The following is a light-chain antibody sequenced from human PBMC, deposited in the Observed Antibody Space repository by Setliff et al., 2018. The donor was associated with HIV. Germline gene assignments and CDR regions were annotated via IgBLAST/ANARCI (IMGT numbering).Light chain of an antibody. CDR3: QSYDSSLFYV. V-gene: IGLV1-40*01. Sequence: QSALTQPPSVSGAPGQRVTISCTGSSSNIGAGYDVHWYQQLPGTAPKLLIYSNNNWPSGVPDRFSGSKSGTSASLAITGLQAEDEADYYCQSYDSSLFYVFGTGTKVNVL. CDR2: SNN. CDR1: SSNIGAGYD. J-gene: IGLJ1*01.